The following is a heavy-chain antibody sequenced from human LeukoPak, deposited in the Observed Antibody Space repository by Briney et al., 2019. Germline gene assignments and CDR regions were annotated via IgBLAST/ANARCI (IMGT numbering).Heavy chain of an antibody. CDR2: IIPILGIA. CDR1: GGTFSSYT. D-gene: IGHD2-2*01. CDR3: ARAVMGCSSTSCSLSY. V-gene: IGHV1-69*02. J-gene: IGHJ4*02. Sequence: GASVKVSCKASGGTFSSYTISWVRRAPGQGLEWMGRIIPILGIANYAQKSQCRVTITADKSTSTAYMELSSLRSEDTAVYYCARAVMGCSSTSCSLSYWGQGTLVTVSS.